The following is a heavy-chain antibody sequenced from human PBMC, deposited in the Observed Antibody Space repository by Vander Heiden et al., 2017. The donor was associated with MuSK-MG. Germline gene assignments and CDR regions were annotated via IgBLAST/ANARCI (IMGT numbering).Heavy chain of an antibody. CDR1: GFTFSNYA. CDR3: AKLYGSGSYPPFDY. Sequence: EVQILQSGGGLVQPGGSLRLSCAASGFTFSNYAMSWVRQGPGKGLEWISVISASGGSIFYADFVKGRFTISRDNSKNTLYMQMNSLRAEDTAVYYCAKLYGSGSYPPFDYWGHGARVSVSS. J-gene: IGHJ4*01. V-gene: IGHV3-23*01. D-gene: IGHD3-10*01. CDR2: ISASGGSI.